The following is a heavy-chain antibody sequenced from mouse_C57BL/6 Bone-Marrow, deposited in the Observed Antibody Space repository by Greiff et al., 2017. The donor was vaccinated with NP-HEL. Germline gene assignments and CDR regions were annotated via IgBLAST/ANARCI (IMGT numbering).Heavy chain of an antibody. V-gene: IGHV14-4*01. Sequence: VQLQQSGAELVRPGASVKLSCTASGFNIKDDYMHWVKQRPEQGLEWIGWIDPENGDTEYASKFQGKATITADTSSNTAYLQLSSLTSEDTAVYDCTTDDYWYFDVWGTGTTVTVSS. CDR2: IDPENGDT. CDR1: GFNIKDDY. D-gene: IGHD2-3*01. J-gene: IGHJ1*03. CDR3: TTDDYWYFDV.